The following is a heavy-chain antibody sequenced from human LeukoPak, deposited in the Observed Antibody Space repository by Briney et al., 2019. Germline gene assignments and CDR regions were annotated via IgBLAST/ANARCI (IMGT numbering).Heavy chain of an antibody. CDR3: ARDVAREFDY. CDR2: INPSDGST. Sequence: ASVKVSCKASGYIFINYYIHWVRQAPGQGLEWMGVINPSDGSTNYAQKYQDRVTMTRDTSTRTVYMQLSSLRSADTAVYYCARDVAREFDYWGQGTLVTVSS. J-gene: IGHJ4*02. CDR1: GYIFINYY. V-gene: IGHV1-46*01.